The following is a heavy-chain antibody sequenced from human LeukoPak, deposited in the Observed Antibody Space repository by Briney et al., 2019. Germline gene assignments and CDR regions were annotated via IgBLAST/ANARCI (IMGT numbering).Heavy chain of an antibody. J-gene: IGHJ6*04. CDR3: AKDMAVVPAAYHLDV. D-gene: IGHD2-2*01. V-gene: IGHV3-23*01. CDR2: ISGSGGST. CDR1: GFTFSTHD. Sequence: PGGSLRLSCAASGFTFSTHDVNWVRQAPGKGLEWVSAISGSGGSTYYADSVKGRFTISRDNSKNTLYLQMNSLRAEDTAVYYCAKDMAVVPAAYHLDVWGKGTTVTVSS.